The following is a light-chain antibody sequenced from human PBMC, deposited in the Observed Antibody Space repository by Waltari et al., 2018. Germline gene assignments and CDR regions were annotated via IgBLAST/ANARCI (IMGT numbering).Light chain of an antibody. J-gene: IGLJ3*02. CDR3: FSADGSGRNWV. CDR1: ALPKKP. CDR2: EDD. Sequence: YELSQPPSVSVSPGHTARITCSGDALPKKPSYWYQQKSGQAPVLVIYEDDKRPSGIPERISGSSAGTTATLIITGAHVEDEADYYCFSADGSGRNWVFGGGTKLAV. V-gene: IGLV3-10*01.